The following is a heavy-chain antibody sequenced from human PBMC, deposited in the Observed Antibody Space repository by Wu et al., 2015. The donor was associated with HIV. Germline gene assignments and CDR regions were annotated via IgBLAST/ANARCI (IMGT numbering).Heavy chain of an antibody. CDR2: INHSGST. J-gene: IGHJ4*02. CDR3: ARGDSSVGRLFDY. D-gene: IGHD6-25*01. CDR1: GESFSGYY. V-gene: IGHV4-34*01. Sequence: QVQLQQWGAGLLKSSETLSLTCAAYGESFSGYYWSWIRQPPGKGLEWIREINHSGSTNYNLSLKSRVTISVDTSKNQFSLKLTSVTAADTAVYYCARGDSSVGRLFDYWGQGTLVIVSS.